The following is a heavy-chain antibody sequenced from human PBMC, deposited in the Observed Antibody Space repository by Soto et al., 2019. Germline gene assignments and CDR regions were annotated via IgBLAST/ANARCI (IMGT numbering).Heavy chain of an antibody. V-gene: IGHV3-74*01. CDR1: GFTFSRFW. D-gene: IGHD6-13*01. CDR2: INTDGSST. CDR3: TRDPGAYSSTWSFYFDS. Sequence: LRLSCAASGFTFSRFWMHWVRQAPGKGLVWVSRINTDGSSTTYADSVKGRFTISRDNAKNTLYLQMDSLRAEDTGVYYCTRDPGAYSSTWSFYFDSWGQGTRVTVSS. J-gene: IGHJ4*02.